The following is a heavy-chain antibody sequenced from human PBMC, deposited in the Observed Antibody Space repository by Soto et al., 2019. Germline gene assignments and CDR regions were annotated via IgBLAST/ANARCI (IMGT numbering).Heavy chain of an antibody. CDR3: VRGGRQWLAQDY. V-gene: IGHV3-30*03. CDR1: GFTFSSYA. CDR2: ISYDGSDK. D-gene: IGHD6-19*01. Sequence: QVQLVESGGGVVQPGRSLRLSCAASGFTFSSYAMHWVRQPPGKGLDWVAVISYDGSDKYYADSVKGRFTISRDKSKNTLYLQMNSLRPEDTAMYYCVRGGRQWLAQDYWGQGTLVTVSS. J-gene: IGHJ4*02.